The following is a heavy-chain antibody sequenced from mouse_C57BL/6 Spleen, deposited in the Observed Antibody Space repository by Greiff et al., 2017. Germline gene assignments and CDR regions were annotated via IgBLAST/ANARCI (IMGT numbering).Heavy chain of an antibody. J-gene: IGHJ2*01. CDR2: IYPRDGST. V-gene: IGHV1-85*01. D-gene: IGHD4-1*01. CDR1: GYTFTSYD. Sequence: VQLQESGPELVKPGASVKLSCKASGYTFTSYDINWVKQRPGQGLEWIGWIYPRDGSTTYNEKFKGKATLTVDTSSSTAYMELHSLTSEDSAVYFCARDWGFDYWGQGTTLTVSS. CDR3: ARDWGFDY.